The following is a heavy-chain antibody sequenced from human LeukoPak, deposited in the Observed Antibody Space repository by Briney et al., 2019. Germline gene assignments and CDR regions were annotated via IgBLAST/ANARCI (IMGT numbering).Heavy chain of an antibody. CDR1: GGTFSSYA. CDR2: IIPIFGTA. Sequence: ASVKVSCKASGGTFSSYAISWVRQAPGQGLEWMGGIIPIFGTANYAQKFQGRVTITADESTSTAYMELSSLRSEDTAVYYCARASSPPYYDFWSGSGYFDYWGQGTLVTVSS. J-gene: IGHJ4*02. D-gene: IGHD3-3*01. CDR3: ARASSPPYYDFWSGSGYFDY. V-gene: IGHV1-69*13.